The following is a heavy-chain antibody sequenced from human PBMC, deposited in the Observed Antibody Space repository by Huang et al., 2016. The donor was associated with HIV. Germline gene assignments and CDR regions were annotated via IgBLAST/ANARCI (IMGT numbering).Heavy chain of an antibody. CDR2: MYYSGST. CDR1: GGSITSHY. V-gene: IGHV4-59*11. J-gene: IGHJ4*02. Sequence: QVQVQESGPGLVKPSETLSLTCTVSGGSITSHYWSWIRQPPGKGLEWIGSMYYSGSTNYNPSLKSRVTISVDMSKNQFSLKLSSVTTADMAVYYCARGHCSNGICYKGLLDYWGQGTLVTVSS. CDR3: ARGHCSNGICYKGLLDY. D-gene: IGHD2-8*01.